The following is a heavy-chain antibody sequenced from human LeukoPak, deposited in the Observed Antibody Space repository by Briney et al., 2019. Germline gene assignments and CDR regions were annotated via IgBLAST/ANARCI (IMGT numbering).Heavy chain of an antibody. CDR3: ARGRTYNSGWYYFDY. CDR1: GFTFTSYA. Sequence: GGSLRLSCAASGFTFTSYAMQWVRQAPGKGLEWVAVTSYDGTKNYYADSVKGRFTISRDNSKNTLYLHMNGLRAEDTAIYYCARGRTYNSGWYYFDYWGQGTLVTVSS. V-gene: IGHV3-30-3*01. J-gene: IGHJ4*02. D-gene: IGHD6-19*01. CDR2: TSYDGTKN.